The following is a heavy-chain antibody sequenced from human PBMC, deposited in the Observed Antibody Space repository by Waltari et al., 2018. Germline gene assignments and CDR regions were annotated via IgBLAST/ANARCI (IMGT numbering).Heavy chain of an antibody. CDR2: ISSSGSTI. J-gene: IGHJ3*02. CDR1: GFTFSSYE. CDR3: ARGARYFFTKEKAFDI. Sequence: EVQLVESGGGLVQPGGSLRLSCAASGFTFSSYEMNWVRQAPGKGLEWVSYISSSGSTIYYADSVKGRFTISRDNAKNSLYLQMNSLRAEDTAVYYCARGARYFFTKEKAFDIWGQGTMVTVSS. D-gene: IGHD3-9*01. V-gene: IGHV3-48*03.